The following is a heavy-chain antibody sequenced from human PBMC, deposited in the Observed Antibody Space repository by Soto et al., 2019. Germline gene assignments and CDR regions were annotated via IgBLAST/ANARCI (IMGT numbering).Heavy chain of an antibody. CDR1: GFTFSSYA. CDR3: ARDPDSSGYYYFDY. J-gene: IGHJ4*02. CDR2: ISSYGGST. V-gene: IGHV3-64*01. D-gene: IGHD3-22*01. Sequence: EVQLVESGGGLVQPGGSLRLSCAASGFTFSSYAMHWVRQAPGKGLEYVSAISSYGGSTYYANSVKGRFTISRDNSKNTLYLQMGSRRAEDMAVYYCARDPDSSGYYYFDYWGQGTMVTVSS.